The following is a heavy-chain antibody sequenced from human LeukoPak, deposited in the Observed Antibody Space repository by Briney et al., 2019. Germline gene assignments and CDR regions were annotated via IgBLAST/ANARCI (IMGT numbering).Heavy chain of an antibody. CDR1: GGSISSYY. D-gene: IGHD3/OR15-3a*01. J-gene: IGHJ6*02. Sequence: SETLSLTCTVSGGSISSYYWSWIRQPPGKGLEWIGYIYYSGSTNYNPSLKSRVTISVDTSKNQFSLKLSSVTAADTAVYYCARDDLGTSFYSYGMDVWGQGTMVTVSS. CDR2: IYYSGST. CDR3: ARDDLGTSFYSYGMDV. V-gene: IGHV4-59*01.